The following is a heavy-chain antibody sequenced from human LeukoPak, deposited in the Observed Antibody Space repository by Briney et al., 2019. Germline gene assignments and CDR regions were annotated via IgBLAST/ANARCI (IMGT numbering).Heavy chain of an antibody. J-gene: IGHJ4*02. Sequence: PGGSLRLSCAASGFTFSSYGMSWVRQAPGKGLEWVSAISGSGGSTYYADSVKGRFTISRDNSKNTLYLQMNSLRAEDTAVYYSAKIKQWLAAMDYWGQGTLVTVSS. D-gene: IGHD6-19*01. CDR2: ISGSGGST. V-gene: IGHV3-23*01. CDR3: AKIKQWLAAMDY. CDR1: GFTFSSYG.